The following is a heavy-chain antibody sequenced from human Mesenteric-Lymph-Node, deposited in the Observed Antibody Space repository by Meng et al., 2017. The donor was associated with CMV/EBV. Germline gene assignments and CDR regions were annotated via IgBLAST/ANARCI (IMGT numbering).Heavy chain of an antibody. J-gene: IGHJ4*02. CDR2: INASNDNT. D-gene: IGHD3-10*01. CDR1: GYTFTYYA. Sequence: SCEASGYTFTYYAIHWVRQAPGQRLEWMGWINASNDNTKYSQTFQGRVTITRDTSATTAYMELSSLGSEDTAVYYCARWLWGSGVDYWGQGTLVTVSS. V-gene: IGHV1-3*01. CDR3: ARWLWGSGVDY.